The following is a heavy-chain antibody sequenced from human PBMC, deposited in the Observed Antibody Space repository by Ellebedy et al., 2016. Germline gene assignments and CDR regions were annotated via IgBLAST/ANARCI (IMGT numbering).Heavy chain of an antibody. V-gene: IGHV4-61*05. Sequence: SETLSLTCTVSGGSISSSSYYWGWIRQPPGKGLEWIGYIYYSGSTNYNPSLKSRVTISVDTSKNQFSLKLSSVTAADTAVYYCARQAQDSYGTSHYYMDVWGKGTTVSVSS. CDR3: ARQAQDSYGTSHYYMDV. J-gene: IGHJ6*03. D-gene: IGHD5-18*01. CDR2: IYYSGST. CDR1: GGSISSSSYY.